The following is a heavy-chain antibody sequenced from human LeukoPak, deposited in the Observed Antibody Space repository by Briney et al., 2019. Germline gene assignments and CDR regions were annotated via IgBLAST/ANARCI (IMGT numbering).Heavy chain of an antibody. CDR1: GFTFDDYA. J-gene: IGHJ5*02. CDR3: ARAVNYGSGISVHWFDP. D-gene: IGHD3-10*01. V-gene: IGHV3-74*01. CDR2: INSDGSST. Sequence: GGSLRLSCAASGFTFDDYAMHWVRQAPGKGLVWVSRINSDGSSTSYADSVKGRFTISRDNAKNTLYLQMNSLRAEDTAVYYCARAVNYGSGISVHWFDPWGQGTLVTVSS.